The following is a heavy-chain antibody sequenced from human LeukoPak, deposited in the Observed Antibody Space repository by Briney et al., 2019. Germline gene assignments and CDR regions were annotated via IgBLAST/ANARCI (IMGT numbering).Heavy chain of an antibody. Sequence: SETLSLTCTVSGGSISSYYWSWIRQPAGKGLEWIGRIYTSGSTNYNPSLKSRVTMSVDTSKNQFSLKLSSVTAADTAVYYCARDGRYCGGDCFVDVWGKGTTVTVSS. D-gene: IGHD2-21*02. J-gene: IGHJ6*04. V-gene: IGHV4-4*07. CDR2: IYTSGST. CDR1: GGSISSYY. CDR3: ARDGRYCGGDCFVDV.